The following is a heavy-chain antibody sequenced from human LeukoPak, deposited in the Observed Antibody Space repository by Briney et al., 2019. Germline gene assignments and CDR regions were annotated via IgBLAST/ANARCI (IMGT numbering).Heavy chain of an antibody. CDR3: ARARYYYDSSGPYDY. Sequence: SETLSLTCAVYGGSFSGYYWSWNRQPPGKGLEWIGEINHSGSTNYNPSLKSRVTISVDTSKNQFSLKLSSVTAADTAVYYCARARYYYDSSGPYDYWGQGTLVTVSS. D-gene: IGHD3-22*01. CDR1: GGSFSGYY. CDR2: INHSGST. J-gene: IGHJ4*02. V-gene: IGHV4-34*01.